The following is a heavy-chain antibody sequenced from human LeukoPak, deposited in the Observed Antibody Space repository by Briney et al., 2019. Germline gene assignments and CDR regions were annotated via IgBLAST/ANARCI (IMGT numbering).Heavy chain of an antibody. D-gene: IGHD4-23*01. V-gene: IGHV4-34*01. CDR1: GGSFTASY. Sequence: PSETLSLTCGVAGGSFTASYWSWIRQSPGKGLEWIGEIHHAGDTNYNPSLKSRVTISLDIYKAQFSLNLKSVTAADTAVYYCARVTGGGNVAYWYFDLWGRGTLVTVSS. CDR2: IHHAGDT. CDR3: ARVTGGGNVAYWYFDL. J-gene: IGHJ2*01.